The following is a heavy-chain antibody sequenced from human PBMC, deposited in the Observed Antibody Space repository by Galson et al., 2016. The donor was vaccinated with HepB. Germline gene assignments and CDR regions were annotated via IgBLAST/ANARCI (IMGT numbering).Heavy chain of an antibody. D-gene: IGHD3-10*01. CDR3: ARDLWPRSYYYGSGSYYPTLDY. Sequence: SLRLSCAASGFTFSSYGMHWGRQAPGKGLEWVAVLWHDGSSKYYADSVKGRFTISRDNSKNMLYLQMNSLRAEDTALYYCARDLWPRSYYYGSGSYYPTLDYWGQGTLVTVSS. V-gene: IGHV3-33*01. J-gene: IGHJ4*02. CDR2: LWHDGSSK. CDR1: GFTFSSYG.